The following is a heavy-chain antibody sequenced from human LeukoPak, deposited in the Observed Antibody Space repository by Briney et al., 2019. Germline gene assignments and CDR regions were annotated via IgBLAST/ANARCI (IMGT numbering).Heavy chain of an antibody. CDR2: MNPNSGNT. D-gene: IGHD3-9*01. J-gene: IGHJ5*02. CDR1: GYTFAKYV. CDR3: ARDPVLRYFDWLLPAGNWFDP. Sequence: ASVKVSCKASGYTFAKYVIHWVRQAPGQRLEWMGWMNPNSGNTGYAQKFQGRVTMTRNTSISTAYMELSSLRSEDTAVYYCARDPVLRYFDWLLPAGNWFDPWGQGTLVTVSS. V-gene: IGHV1-8*01.